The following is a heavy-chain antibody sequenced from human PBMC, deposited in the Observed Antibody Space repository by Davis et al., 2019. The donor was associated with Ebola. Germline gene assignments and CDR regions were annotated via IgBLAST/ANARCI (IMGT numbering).Heavy chain of an antibody. V-gene: IGHV5-10-1*01. CDR2: IDPIDSYT. CDR1: GSSFTSYW. CDR3: ARHVSCSGGSCFYYYYYGMDV. J-gene: IGHJ6*02. D-gene: IGHD2-15*01. Sequence: PGGSLRPSCKGSGSSFTSYWSGWVRQIPGKGLEWMGRIDPIDSYTNYSRYVQGHVTISADKSISTAYLQWSSLKASDTAMYYCARHVSCSGGSCFYYYYYGMDVGGQGTTVTVSS.